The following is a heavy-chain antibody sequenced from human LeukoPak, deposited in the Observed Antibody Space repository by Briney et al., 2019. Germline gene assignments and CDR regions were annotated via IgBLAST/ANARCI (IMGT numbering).Heavy chain of an antibody. D-gene: IGHD3-10*01. CDR3: AKVYTYSYGSGNYYGHYYGMDV. J-gene: IGHJ6*02. CDR1: GFTFSNYA. V-gene: IGHV3-23*01. CDR2: ISGSGGST. Sequence: PGGSLRLSCAASGFTFSNYAMNWVRQAPGKGLEWVSGISGSGGSTYYADSVKGRFTTSRDNSKSALYLQMNSLRAEDTAVYYCAKVYTYSYGSGNYYGHYYGMDVWGQGTTVTVSS.